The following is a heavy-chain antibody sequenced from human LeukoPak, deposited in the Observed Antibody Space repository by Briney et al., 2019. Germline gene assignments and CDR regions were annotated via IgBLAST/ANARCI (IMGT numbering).Heavy chain of an antibody. Sequence: SETLSLTCTVSGGSISSGSYYWSWIRQPAGKGLEWIGRIYTSGSTNYNPSLKSRVTISVDTSKNQFSLKLSSVTAADTAVYYCARHGARIAAAVDYWGQGTLVTVSS. CDR3: ARHGARIAAAVDY. CDR1: GGSISSGSYY. J-gene: IGHJ4*02. D-gene: IGHD6-13*01. CDR2: IYTSGST. V-gene: IGHV4-61*02.